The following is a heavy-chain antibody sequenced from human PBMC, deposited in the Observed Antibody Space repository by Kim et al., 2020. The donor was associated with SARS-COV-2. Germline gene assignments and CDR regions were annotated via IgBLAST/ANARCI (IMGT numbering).Heavy chain of an antibody. J-gene: IGHJ4*02. CDR3: ARAHGWGLIAALGAVDY. D-gene: IGHD6-13*01. Sequence: RQSRVTVSVDASKNQFSLKLSAVTAADTAVYYCARAHGWGLIAALGAVDYWGQGTLVTVSS. V-gene: IGHV4-31*02.